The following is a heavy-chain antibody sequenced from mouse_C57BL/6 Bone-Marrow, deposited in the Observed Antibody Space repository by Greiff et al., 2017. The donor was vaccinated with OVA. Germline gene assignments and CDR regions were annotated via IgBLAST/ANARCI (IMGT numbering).Heavy chain of an antibody. V-gene: IGHV1-31*01. Sequence: VQLKESGPELVKPGASVKISCKASGYSFTGYYMHWVKQSHGNILDWIGYIYPYNGVSGYNQKFKGKATLTVDKSSCAAYMWLRSLTSEDSAFYYCARGTGFYYLVQGTTLTVSS. CDR2: IYPYNGVS. J-gene: IGHJ2*01. CDR3: ARGTGFYY. D-gene: IGHD3-3*01. CDR1: GYSFTGYY.